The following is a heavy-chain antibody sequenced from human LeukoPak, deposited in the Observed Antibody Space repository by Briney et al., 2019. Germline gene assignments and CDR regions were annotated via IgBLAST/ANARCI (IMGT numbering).Heavy chain of an antibody. D-gene: IGHD2-15*01. J-gene: IGHJ3*02. CDR3: ASIKIYCSGGSCKPDAFDI. CDR2: IYYSGST. V-gene: IGHV4-59*01. Sequence: SETLSLTRTVSGGSISSYYWSWIRHPLGKGLEWIGYIYYSGSTNYNPSLKSRVTISVDTSKNQFSLKLSSVTAADTAVYYCASIKIYCSGGSCKPDAFDIWGQGTMVTVSS. CDR1: GGSISSYY.